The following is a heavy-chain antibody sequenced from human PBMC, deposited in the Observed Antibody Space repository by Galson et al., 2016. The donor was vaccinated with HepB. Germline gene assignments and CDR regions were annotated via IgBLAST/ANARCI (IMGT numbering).Heavy chain of an antibody. D-gene: IGHD3-16*01. J-gene: IGHJ4*02. CDR1: GYSFTDYW. Sequence: QSGAEVKKPGESLRISCKGSGYSFTDYWIGWVRQMPGKGLEWMGIISPGDSHTRYSRSFQGQVTISADKSISTAYLQWSSLKASDTAIYYCARRLTHDSKIWDIDYWGQGTLVTVSS. CDR2: ISPGDSHT. V-gene: IGHV5-51*01. CDR3: ARRLTHDSKIWDIDY.